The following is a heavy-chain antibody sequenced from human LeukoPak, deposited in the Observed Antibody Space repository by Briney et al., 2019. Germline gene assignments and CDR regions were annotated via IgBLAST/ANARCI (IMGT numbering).Heavy chain of an antibody. CDR1: GGSISGSSYY. CDR3: ARVGIAAAGTPRTHFDY. V-gene: IGHV4-39*07. Sequence: SETLSLTCTVSGGSISGSSYYWSWIRQPPGKGLEWIGEINHSGSTNYNPSLKSRVTISVDTSKNQFSLKLSSVTAADTAVYYCARVGIAAAGTPRTHFDYWGQGTLVTVSS. J-gene: IGHJ4*02. D-gene: IGHD6-13*01. CDR2: INHSGST.